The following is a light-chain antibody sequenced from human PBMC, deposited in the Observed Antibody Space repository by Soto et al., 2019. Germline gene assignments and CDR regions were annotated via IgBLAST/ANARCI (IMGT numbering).Light chain of an antibody. V-gene: IGLV3-1*01. J-gene: IGLJ2*01. CDR1: KLGDKY. CDR2: QDS. CDR3: QAWDSRTPRV. Sequence: SYELTQPPSVSVSPGQTASITCSGDKLGDKYACWYQQKPGQSPVLVIYQDSKRPSGIPERFSGSNSGNTATLTISGTQAMDEADYYCQAWDSRTPRVFGGGTKLTVL.